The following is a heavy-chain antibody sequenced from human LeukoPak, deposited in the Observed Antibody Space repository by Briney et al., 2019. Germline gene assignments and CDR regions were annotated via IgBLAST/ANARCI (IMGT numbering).Heavy chain of an antibody. V-gene: IGHV1-69*13. J-gene: IGHJ3*02. Sequence: WASVKVSCKASGYTFTGYYMHWVRQAPGQGLEWMGGIIPIFGTANYAQKFQGRVTITADESTSTAYMELRSLRSDDTAVYYRARVGNSYDSSGAQHDAFDIWGQGTMVTVPS. D-gene: IGHD3-22*01. CDR1: GYTFTGYY. CDR3: ARVGNSYDSSGAQHDAFDI. CDR2: IIPIFGTA.